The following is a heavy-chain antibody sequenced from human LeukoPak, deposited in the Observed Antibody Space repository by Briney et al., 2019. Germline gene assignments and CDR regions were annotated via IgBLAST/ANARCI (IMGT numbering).Heavy chain of an antibody. CDR2: INHSGST. CDR1: GGSFSGYY. Sequence: SETLSLTCVVYGGSFSGYYWTWIRQPPGKGLEWIGEINHSGSTNYNPSLKSRVTISVDTSKNQFSLKLSSVTAADTAVYYCARIPCSSTSCYTPGFDYWGQGTLVTVSS. CDR3: ARIPCSSTSCYTPGFDY. D-gene: IGHD2-2*02. V-gene: IGHV4-34*01. J-gene: IGHJ4*02.